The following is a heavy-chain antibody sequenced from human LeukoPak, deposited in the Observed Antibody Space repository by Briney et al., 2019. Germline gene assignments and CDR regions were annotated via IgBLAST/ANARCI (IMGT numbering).Heavy chain of an antibody. V-gene: IGHV3-21*04. D-gene: IGHD1-26*01. CDR2: ISYTGTYI. CDR1: AFSLNTYN. Sequence: GGSLRLSCAASAFSLNTYNTNWVRRAPGKGLQFVSSISYTGTYIYYADSVKGRFTISRDNAQSSVYLQMNSLRAEDTAVYYCVRDRGTYRPIDYWGQGTLVTVSS. J-gene: IGHJ4*02. CDR3: VRDRGTYRPIDY.